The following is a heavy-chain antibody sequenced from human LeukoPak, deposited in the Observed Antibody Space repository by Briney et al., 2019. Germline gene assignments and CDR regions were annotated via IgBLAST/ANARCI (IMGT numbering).Heavy chain of an antibody. V-gene: IGHV4-61*02. Sequence: PSETLSLTCTVSGGSISSGSYYWSWIRQPAGKGLEWIGRIYTSGSTNYNPSLKSRVTISVDTSKNQFSLKLSSVTAAGTAVYYCAREGRYCSSTSCYWGTGLYNWFDPWGRGTLVTVSS. CDR2: IYTSGST. CDR3: AREGRYCSSTSCYWGTGLYNWFDP. D-gene: IGHD2-2*01. J-gene: IGHJ5*02. CDR1: GGSISSGSYY.